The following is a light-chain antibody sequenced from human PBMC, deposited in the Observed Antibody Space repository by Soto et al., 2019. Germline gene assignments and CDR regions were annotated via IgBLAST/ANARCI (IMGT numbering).Light chain of an antibody. CDR1: SSDVGGYNY. CDR3: SSYTSSSTYV. V-gene: IGLV2-14*01. CDR2: DVS. J-gene: IGLJ1*01. Sequence: QSALTQPASVSGSPGQSITISCTGTSSDVGGYNYVSWYQQHPGKAPKLMIYDVSNRPSGVSNLFSGSKSGNTASQTISWIQAEDEADYYCSSYTSSSTYVFGTGTKLTVL.